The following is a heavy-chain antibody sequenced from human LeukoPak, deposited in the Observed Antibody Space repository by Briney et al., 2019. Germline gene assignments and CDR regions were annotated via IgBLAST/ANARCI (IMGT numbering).Heavy chain of an antibody. Sequence: SSETLSLTCTVSGGSISSSSYYWGWIRQPPGKGLEWIGSIYYSGSTYYNPSLKSRVTISVDTSKNQFSLKRSSVTAADTAVYYCARETPYGDYSNWFDPWGQGTLVTVSS. CDR3: ARETPYGDYSNWFDP. D-gene: IGHD4-17*01. J-gene: IGHJ5*02. CDR1: GGSISSSSYY. V-gene: IGHV4-39*07. CDR2: IYYSGST.